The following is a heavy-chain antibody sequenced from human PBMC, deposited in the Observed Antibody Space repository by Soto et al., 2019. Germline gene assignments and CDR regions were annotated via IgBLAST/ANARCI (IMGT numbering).Heavy chain of an antibody. J-gene: IGHJ4*02. CDR1: GYIFINYY. Sequence: QVHLVQSGAEVKKPGDSVKVSCKASGYIFINYYIHWVRQAPGQGLEWIGIINPNGGSTNYAQKYRGRVTRARDTSTSTVYMDLSSVRSDATAVYYCARDLAAADYWGQGTLVTVSS. CDR3: ARDLAAADY. V-gene: IGHV1-46*01. D-gene: IGHD6-13*01. CDR2: INPNGGST.